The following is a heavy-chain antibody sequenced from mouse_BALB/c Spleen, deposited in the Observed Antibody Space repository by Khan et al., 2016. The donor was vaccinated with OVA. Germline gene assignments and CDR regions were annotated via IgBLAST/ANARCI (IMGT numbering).Heavy chain of an antibody. CDR2: ISPGSGDT. V-gene: IGHV1-77*01. J-gene: IGHJ3*01. Sequence: QVQLQQSGAELARPGASVKLSCKASGYTFTDYYINWVKQRPGQGLEWIGEISPGSGDTYYNERFKGKATLTANKSTSTAYMQLSSLTSEASAVYVCARRNYFGYTFAYWGQGTLVTVSA. D-gene: IGHD1-2*01. CDR3: ARRNYFGYTFAY. CDR1: GYTFTDYY.